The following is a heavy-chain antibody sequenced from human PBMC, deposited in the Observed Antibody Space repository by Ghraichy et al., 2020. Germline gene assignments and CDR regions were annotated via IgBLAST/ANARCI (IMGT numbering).Heavy chain of an antibody. CDR3: ARDRGSGWLGAEYFQH. J-gene: IGHJ1*01. CDR1: GFSFSTYS. Sequence: WGSLRLSCAASGFSFSTYSMSWVRQAPGKGLEWVSSISSSSTYIDYADSVKGRFTISRDNAKNSLYLQMNSLRADDTAVYYCARDRGSGWLGAEYFQHWGQGALVTVSS. CDR2: ISSSSTYI. V-gene: IGHV3-21*01. D-gene: IGHD6-19*01.